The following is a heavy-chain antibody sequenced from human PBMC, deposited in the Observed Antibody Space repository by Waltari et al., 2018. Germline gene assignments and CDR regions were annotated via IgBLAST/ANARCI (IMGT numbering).Heavy chain of an antibody. J-gene: IGHJ5*02. CDR1: GYTFTSYD. CDR2: RNPNSGNT. V-gene: IGHV1-8*01. Sequence: QVQLVQSGAEVKKPGASVKVSCKASGYTFTSYDINWVRQDTGQGLEGMGWRNPNSGNTGYAQKFQGRVTMTRNTSISTAYMELSSLRSEHTAVYYCARGQGNPLDHNKNWFDPWGQGTLVTVSS. D-gene: IGHD1-1*01. CDR3: ARGQGNPLDHNKNWFDP.